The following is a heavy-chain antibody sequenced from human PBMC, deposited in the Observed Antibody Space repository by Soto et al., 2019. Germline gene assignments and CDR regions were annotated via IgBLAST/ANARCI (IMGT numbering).Heavy chain of an antibody. J-gene: IGHJ4*02. CDR3: TIDPYYRFDY. D-gene: IGHD1-26*01. Sequence: EVQLVESGGGLVKPGGSLRLSCAASGFTFSNAWMSWVRQAPGKGLEWVGRIKSKTDGGTTDYAAPVKGRFTISRDDSKNPLYLHMNSLKTEDTAVYYCTIDPYYRFDYWGQGPLVTVSS. CDR1: GFTFSNAW. CDR2: IKSKTDGGTT. V-gene: IGHV3-15*01.